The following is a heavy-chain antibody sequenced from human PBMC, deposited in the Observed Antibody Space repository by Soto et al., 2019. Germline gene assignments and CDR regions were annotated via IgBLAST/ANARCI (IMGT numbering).Heavy chain of an antibody. CDR3: AKENDFWSGYSPDDAFDI. CDR2: ISGSGGST. Sequence: GGSLRLSCAASGFTFSSYAMSWVRQAPGKGLEWVSAISGSGGSTYYADSVKGRFTISRDNSKNTLYLQMNSLRAEDTAVYYCAKENDFWSGYSPDDAFDIWGQGTMVTVSS. V-gene: IGHV3-23*01. D-gene: IGHD3-3*01. J-gene: IGHJ3*02. CDR1: GFTFSSYA.